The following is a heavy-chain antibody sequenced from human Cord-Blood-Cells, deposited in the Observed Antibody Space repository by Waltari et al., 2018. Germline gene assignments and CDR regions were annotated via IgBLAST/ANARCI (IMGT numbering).Heavy chain of an antibody. D-gene: IGHD6-13*01. J-gene: IGHJ4*02. CDR1: GGTFSSYA. V-gene: IGHV1-69*01. CDR2: IIPIFGTA. Sequence: QVQLVQSGAEVKKPGSSVKVSCKASGGTFSSYAISWVRQAPGQGLEWTGGIIPIFGTANYAQKFQGRVTITADESTSTAYMELSSLRSEDTAVYYCARDGVRGDSSSWYFDYWGQGTLVTVSS. CDR3: ARDGVRGDSSSWYFDY.